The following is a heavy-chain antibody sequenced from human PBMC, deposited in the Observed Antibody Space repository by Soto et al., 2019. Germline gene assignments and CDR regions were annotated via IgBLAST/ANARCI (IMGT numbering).Heavy chain of an antibody. J-gene: IGHJ4*02. CDR3: AKRGTTVTMSLWY. D-gene: IGHD4-17*01. V-gene: IGHV3-66*01. Sequence: EVQLVESGGGLVQPGGSLRLSCAASGFTVSNNYMCWVRQAPGKGLEWVSLIYSGGVTHYADSVRGRFTISRDNSRNTLYLQMNSLRADDTDVYYCAKRGTTVTMSLWYWGQGTLVTVSS. CDR1: GFTVSNNY. CDR2: IYSGGVT.